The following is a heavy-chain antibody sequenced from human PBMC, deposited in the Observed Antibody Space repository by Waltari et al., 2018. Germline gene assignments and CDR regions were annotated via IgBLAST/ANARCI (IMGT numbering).Heavy chain of an antibody. Sequence: QVQLVQSGAEVKKPGASVKVSCKASGYTFTSYGISWVRQAPGQGLEWMGWISAYNGNTNYAQKLQGRVTMTTDTSTSTAYMELRSLRSDDTAAYYCARSEGYYDYVWGSYRSTFVDYWGQGTLVTVSS. CDR2: ISAYNGNT. D-gene: IGHD3-16*02. V-gene: IGHV1-18*01. CDR3: ARSEGYYDYVWGSYRSTFVDY. J-gene: IGHJ4*02. CDR1: GYTFTSYG.